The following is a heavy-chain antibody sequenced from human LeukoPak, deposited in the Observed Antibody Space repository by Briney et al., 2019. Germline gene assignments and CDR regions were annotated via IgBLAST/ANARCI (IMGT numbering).Heavy chain of an antibody. CDR1: GASITSSSYY. CDR3: ARQLLIFDSSAFDF. Sequence: SETLSLTCTVSGASITSSSYYWGWIRQPPGKGLEWIGSNYYSGNTYHNPSLKSRVTISVDTSKKQFSLRVSSVTAADTAVYYCARQLLIFDSSAFDFWGQGTLVTVSS. D-gene: IGHD3-22*01. V-gene: IGHV4-39*01. CDR2: NYYSGNT. J-gene: IGHJ4*02.